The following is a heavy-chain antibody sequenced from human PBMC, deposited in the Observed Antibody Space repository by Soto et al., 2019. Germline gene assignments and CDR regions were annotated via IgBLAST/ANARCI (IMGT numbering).Heavy chain of an antibody. Sequence: PGESQNISCKGSEYRFSSYWIGWVRQMPGKGLEWMGIIYPGDSDTRYSPSFQGQVTISADKSISTAYLQWSGLKASDTAMYYCAKASIDGYNYTAFDIWGQGTMVTVSS. CDR2: IYPGDSDT. J-gene: IGHJ3*02. CDR1: EYRFSSYW. D-gene: IGHD5-18*01. CDR3: AKASIDGYNYTAFDI. V-gene: IGHV5-51*01.